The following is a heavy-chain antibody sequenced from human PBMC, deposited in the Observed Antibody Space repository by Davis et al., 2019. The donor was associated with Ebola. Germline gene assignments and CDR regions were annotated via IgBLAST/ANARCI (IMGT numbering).Heavy chain of an antibody. J-gene: IGHJ4*02. CDR3: AGGGGYYDFWSAYPL. D-gene: IGHD3-3*01. Sequence: PSETLSLTCAVYGGSFSGYYWSWIRQPPGKGLEWIGEINHSGSTNYNPSLKSRVTISVDTSKNQFSLKLRSVTAADTAVYYGAGGGGYYDFWSAYPLWGQGTLVTVSS. CDR2: INHSGST. CDR1: GGSFSGYY. V-gene: IGHV4-34*01.